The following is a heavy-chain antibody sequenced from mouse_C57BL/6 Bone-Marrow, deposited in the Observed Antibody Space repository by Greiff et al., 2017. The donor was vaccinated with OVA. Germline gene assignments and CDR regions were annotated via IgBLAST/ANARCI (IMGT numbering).Heavy chain of an antibody. V-gene: IGHV1-50*01. CDR3: ASAVFAY. Sequence: QVQLQQPGAELVKPGASVKLSCKASGYTFTSSWMQGVKQRPGQGLEWNGEIDPSDRYTNYNQKFKGKATLTVDTSSSTAYMQLSSLTSEDAAVYYCASAVFAYWGQGTLVTVSA. CDR2: IDPSDRYT. J-gene: IGHJ3*01. CDR1: GYTFTSSW.